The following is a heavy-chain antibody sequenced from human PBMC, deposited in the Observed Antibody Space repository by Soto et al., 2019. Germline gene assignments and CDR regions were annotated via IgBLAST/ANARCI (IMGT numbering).Heavy chain of an antibody. CDR1: GYSIASVYY. Sequence: ASETLSLTCVVSGYSIASVYYWAWIRQSPGKGLEWIGSIYHAGSVYYNPSLNSRVAVSLDTSKNHFSLKLTSVTAADTAVYYCARTFDYYGMDVWGQGTTVTVSS. J-gene: IGHJ6*02. CDR3: ARTFDYYGMDV. CDR2: IYHAGSV. V-gene: IGHV4-38-2*01.